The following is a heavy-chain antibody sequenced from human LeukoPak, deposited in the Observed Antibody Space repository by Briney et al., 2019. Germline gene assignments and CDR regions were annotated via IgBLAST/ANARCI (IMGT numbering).Heavy chain of an antibody. V-gene: IGHV1-46*01. CDR2: INPSAGST. J-gene: IGHJ4*02. Sequence: ASVKVSCKASGYTFTGYYMHWVRQAPGQGLEWLGIINPSAGSTRDAQKFQGRVTMTRDTSTSTVYMELSSLRSEDTAVYYCAREGATVVTAFDYWGQGTLVTVSS. CDR3: AREGATVVTAFDY. CDR1: GYTFTGYY. D-gene: IGHD4-23*01.